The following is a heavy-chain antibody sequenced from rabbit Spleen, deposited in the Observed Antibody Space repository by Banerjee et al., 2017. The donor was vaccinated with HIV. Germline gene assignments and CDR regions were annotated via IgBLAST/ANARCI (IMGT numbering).Heavy chain of an antibody. V-gene: IGHV1S45*01. Sequence: QEQLVESRGGLVKPEGSLTLTCKASGLDASSSYWICWVRQAPGKGLEWIACIDVVKSGSSYYASWAKGRFTISKTSSTTVTLQMTSLTAADTATYFCARETSSGWGVVSYYFNLWGPGTLVTVS. J-gene: IGHJ4*01. CDR2: IDVVKSGSS. D-gene: IGHD4-1*01. CDR3: ARETSSGWGVVSYYFNL. CDR1: GLDASSSYW.